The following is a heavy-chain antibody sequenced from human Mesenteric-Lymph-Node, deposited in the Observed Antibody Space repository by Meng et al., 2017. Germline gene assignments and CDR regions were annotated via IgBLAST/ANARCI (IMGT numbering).Heavy chain of an antibody. J-gene: IGHJ4*02. CDR3: ARTYCSSTSCYTQYYFDY. CDR1: GYSFSGYY. CDR2: INPKSGAT. Sequence: ASVKVSCETPGYSFSGYYIHWVRQAPGQGLEWMGWINPKSGATNYAQKYEDRVTLTRDTSTNTAYMELGWLRSEDTAVYYCARTYCSSTSCYTQYYFDYWGQGTLVTVSS. V-gene: IGHV1-2*02. D-gene: IGHD2-2*02.